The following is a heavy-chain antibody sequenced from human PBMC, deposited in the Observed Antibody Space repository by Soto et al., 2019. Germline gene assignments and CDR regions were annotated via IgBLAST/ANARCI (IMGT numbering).Heavy chain of an antibody. Sequence: QVQLVQSGTEVKKPGASVKVSCKTSGYTFFNYGISWVRQAPGQGLEWMGWISAYNGNTNYEQNLQGRVTMTTDTSTKTAYMELRSLRSDDTAVYYCARRSSSSSWFDPWGQGTLVTVSS. J-gene: IGHJ5*02. D-gene: IGHD6-6*01. CDR2: ISAYNGNT. CDR3: ARRSSSSSWFDP. CDR1: GYTFFNYG. V-gene: IGHV1-18*01.